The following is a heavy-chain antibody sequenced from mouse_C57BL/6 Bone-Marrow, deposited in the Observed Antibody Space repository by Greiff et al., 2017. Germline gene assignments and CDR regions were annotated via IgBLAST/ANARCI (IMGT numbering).Heavy chain of an antibody. V-gene: IGHV8-8*01. CDR1: GFSLSTFGMG. D-gene: IGHD1-1*01. CDR3: ARMNYYGSSYYAMDY. Sequence: QVTLKESGPGILQPSQTLSLTCSFSGFSLSTFGMGVGWIRQPSGKGLEWLAHIWWDDDKYYNPALKRRLTISKDTSKNQVFLKIANVDTADTATYYCARMNYYGSSYYAMDYWGQGTSVTVSS. CDR2: IWWDDDK. J-gene: IGHJ4*01.